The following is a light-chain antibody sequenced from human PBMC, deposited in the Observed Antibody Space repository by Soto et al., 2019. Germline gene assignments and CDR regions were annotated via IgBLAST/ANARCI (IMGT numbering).Light chain of an antibody. J-gene: IGLJ1*01. V-gene: IGLV2-8*01. CDR1: STDVGGYNY. CDR3: SSYAGSNNRGV. Sequence: QSALTQPPSASGSPGQSVTISCTGTSTDVGGYNYISWYQHHPGKGPKLIIYEVSERPSGVPDRFSGSKSGNTASLTVSGFQAEDEADYYFSSYAGSNNRGVFGSGTKVTVL. CDR2: EVS.